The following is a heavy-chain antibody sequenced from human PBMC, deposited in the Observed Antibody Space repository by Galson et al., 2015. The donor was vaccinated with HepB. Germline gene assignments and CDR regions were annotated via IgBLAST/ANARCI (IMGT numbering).Heavy chain of an antibody. CDR2: MNPNSDNT. D-gene: IGHD4-11*01. J-gene: IGHJ4*02. Sequence: SVKVSCKASRYTFTSYDINWVRQATGQGLEWMGWMNPNSDNTGYAQKFQGRVTMTRNTSISTAYMELSSLRSEDTAVYYCARGYTVTTPFDYWGQGTLVTVSS. CDR3: ARGYTVTTPFDY. V-gene: IGHV1-8*01. CDR1: RYTFTSYD.